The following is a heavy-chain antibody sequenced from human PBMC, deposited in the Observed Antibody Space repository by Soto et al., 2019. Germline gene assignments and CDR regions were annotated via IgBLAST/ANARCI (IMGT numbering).Heavy chain of an antibody. CDR3: VAAFDV. J-gene: IGHJ3*01. Sequence: GGSLRLSCAASGFTVSTYNMNWVRQAPGKGLEWVSFISSSGSTTYYADSVKGRFAISRDSAKNSLFLQVNSLRDEDTAVYYCVAAFDVWGQGTMVTVSS. CDR1: GFTVSTYN. V-gene: IGHV3-48*02. CDR2: ISSSGSTT.